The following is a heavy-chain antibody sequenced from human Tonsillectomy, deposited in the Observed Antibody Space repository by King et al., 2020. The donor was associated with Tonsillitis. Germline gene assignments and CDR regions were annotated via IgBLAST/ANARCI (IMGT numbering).Heavy chain of an antibody. J-gene: IGHJ3*02. CDR2: INPNSGDT. V-gene: IGHV1-2*04. Sequence: HGQLVQSGAAVKKPGASVKVSCKASGYTFTGYFLHWVRQAPGQGLEWMGWINPNSGDTHYAQRFQAWVTMTRDTSISTAYMELSRLRSDDTAVYYCARVNWDDAFDIWGQGTMVTVSS. CDR3: ARVNWDDAFDI. D-gene: IGHD1-1*01. CDR1: GYTFTGYF.